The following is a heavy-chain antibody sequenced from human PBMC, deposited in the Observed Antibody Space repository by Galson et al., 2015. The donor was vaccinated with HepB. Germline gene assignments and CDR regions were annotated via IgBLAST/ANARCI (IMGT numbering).Heavy chain of an antibody. D-gene: IGHD3-9*01. V-gene: IGHV4-61*01. CDR3: ARAPYYDILTTVGSRWFDP. Sequence: SETLSLTCFVSGASVSSGNYYWSWIRQPPGKGLEWITYISYSGTTNYNPSLKSRVTISINTSNNQFSLKLSSVTAADTAVYYCARAPYYDILTTVGSRWFDPWGQGTLVTVSS. CDR1: GASVSSGNYY. CDR2: ISYSGTT. J-gene: IGHJ5*02.